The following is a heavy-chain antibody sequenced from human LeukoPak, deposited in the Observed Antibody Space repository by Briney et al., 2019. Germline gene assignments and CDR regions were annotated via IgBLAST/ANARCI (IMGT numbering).Heavy chain of an antibody. V-gene: IGHV3-21*01. Sequence: SGGSLRLSCAASGFTFSSYSMNWVRQAPGKGLEWVSSISSSSSYIYYADSVKGRFTISRDNAKNSLYLQMNSLRAEDTAVYYCARGLEGRPQINYLHMYDWYDPFGNYMDVWGKGTTVTVSS. J-gene: IGHJ6*03. D-gene: IGHD1-20*01. CDR3: ARGLEGRPQINYLHMYDWYDPFGNYMDV. CDR2: ISSSSSYI. CDR1: GFTFSSYS.